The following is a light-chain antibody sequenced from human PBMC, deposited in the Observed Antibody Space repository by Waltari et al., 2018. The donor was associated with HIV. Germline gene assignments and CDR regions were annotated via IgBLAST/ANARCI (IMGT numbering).Light chain of an antibody. Sequence: QPVLPQPPSVSGPPGKRFPTPATGPTSNTEPPYVLHGYQQLPGAAPKLLVYGNNNRPSGVPARFSGSKSGTSASLAITGLQSEDEAFYYCQSYDSSLTAVIFGGGTKLTVL. J-gene: IGLJ2*01. CDR1: TSNTEPPYV. CDR3: QSYDSSLTAVI. V-gene: IGLV1-40*01. CDR2: GNN.